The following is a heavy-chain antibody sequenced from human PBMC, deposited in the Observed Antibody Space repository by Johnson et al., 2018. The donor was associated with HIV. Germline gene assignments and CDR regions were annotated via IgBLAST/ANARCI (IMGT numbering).Heavy chain of an antibody. CDR1: GFTVSSNY. Sequence: MLLVESGGGLVQPGGSLRLSCAASGFTVSSNYMRWVRQAPGKGLEWVSVINTGGGTYYADSVKGRFTISRDNAKNSLYLQMNSLRAEDTAVYYCAKDLNYGSGPVDIWGQGTMVTISS. CDR3: AKDLNYGSGPVDI. J-gene: IGHJ3*02. V-gene: IGHV3-66*01. CDR2: INTGGGT. D-gene: IGHD3-10*01.